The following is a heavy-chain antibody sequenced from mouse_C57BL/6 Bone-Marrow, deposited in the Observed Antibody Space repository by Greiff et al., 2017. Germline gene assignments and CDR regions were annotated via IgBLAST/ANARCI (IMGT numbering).Heavy chain of an antibody. CDR2: ISDGGSYT. Sequence: EVQRVESGGGLVKPGGSLKLSCAASGFTFSSYAMSWVRQTPEKRLEWVATISDGGSYTYYPDNVKGRFTISRDNAKNNLYLQMSHLKSEDTAMYYCARAFPYYGNPYWYFDVWGTGTTVTVSS. J-gene: IGHJ1*03. D-gene: IGHD2-10*01. V-gene: IGHV5-4*01. CDR3: ARAFPYYGNPYWYFDV. CDR1: GFTFSSYA.